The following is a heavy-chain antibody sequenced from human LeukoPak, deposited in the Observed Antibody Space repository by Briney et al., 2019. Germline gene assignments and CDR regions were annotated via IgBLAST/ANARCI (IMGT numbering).Heavy chain of an antibody. Sequence: PSETLSLTCTVSGGSISSYYWNWIRQPAGKGLEWIGRIYNTGSANYNPSLKSRVIMSLDTSRNQISLKLTSVTAADTAVYYCARDVFFRAHNWFDPWGQGTLVTVSS. V-gene: IGHV4-4*07. CDR3: ARDVFFRAHNWFDP. J-gene: IGHJ5*02. CDR2: IYNTGSA. CDR1: GGSISSYY. D-gene: IGHD2/OR15-2a*01.